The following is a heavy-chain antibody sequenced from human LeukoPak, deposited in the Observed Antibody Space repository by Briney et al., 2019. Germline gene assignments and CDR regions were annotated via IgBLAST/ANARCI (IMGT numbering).Heavy chain of an antibody. CDR2: IWNDGSNK. Sequence: GGPLRLSCAASGFTFSTYGMHWVRQAPGKGLEWVAVIWNDGSNKYYADSVKGRFTISRDISKNTLHLQMNSLRAEDTAIYYCARGGIAAADIDYWGQGTLVTVSS. V-gene: IGHV3-33*01. J-gene: IGHJ4*02. CDR3: ARGGIAAADIDY. D-gene: IGHD6-13*01. CDR1: GFTFSTYG.